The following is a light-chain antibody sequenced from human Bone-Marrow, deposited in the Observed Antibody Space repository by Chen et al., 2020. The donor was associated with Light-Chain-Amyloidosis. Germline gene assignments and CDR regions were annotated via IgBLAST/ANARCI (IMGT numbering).Light chain of an antibody. CDR2: MIS. V-gene: IGKV2-30*01. J-gene: IGKJ2*01. CDR3: MQATHWPYT. CDR1: QSLVNSDGNTY. Sequence: DVVMTQSPLSLPVTLGQPASISCRSSQSLVNSDGNTYLNWFQQRPGQPPRRLIYMISNRDSGVPDRFSGSGSCADFTLKISRVEAEDVGTYSCMQATHWPYTFGQGTKLEIK.